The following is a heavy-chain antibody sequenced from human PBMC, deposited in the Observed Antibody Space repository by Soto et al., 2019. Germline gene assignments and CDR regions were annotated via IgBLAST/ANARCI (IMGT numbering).Heavy chain of an antibody. V-gene: IGHV4-31*03. Sequence: QVQLQESGPGLVKPSQTLSLTCTVSGGSISSGGYYWSWIRQHPGEGLEWIGYIYYSGSTYYNPSLKSRVTLSVETSKNRFSLKLSSVTTADTAVYYCARVGGINWFDPWGQGTLVTVSS. CDR2: IYYSGST. D-gene: IGHD1-20*01. CDR1: GGSISSGGYY. J-gene: IGHJ5*02. CDR3: ARVGGINWFDP.